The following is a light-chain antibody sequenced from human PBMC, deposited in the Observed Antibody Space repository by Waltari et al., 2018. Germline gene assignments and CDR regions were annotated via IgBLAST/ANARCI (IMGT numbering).Light chain of an antibody. CDR2: DVT. CDR3: SSYTSRSTWV. J-gene: IGLJ2*01. V-gene: IGLV2-14*03. Sequence: QSAPTQPASVSGSPGQSITISCPGTSSDVGGYNYVSWYQQNPGKAPKLMNYDVTNRPSGVSNRCSGSKSGNTASLTISGLQAEDEADYYCSSYTSRSTWVFGGGTKLTVL. CDR1: SSDVGGYNY.